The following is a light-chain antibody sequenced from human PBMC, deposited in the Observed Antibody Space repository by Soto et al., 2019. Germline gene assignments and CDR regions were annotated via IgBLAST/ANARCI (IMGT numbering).Light chain of an antibody. CDR3: QQGHNWPLT. Sequence: EIAMTQSPATLSVSPGERATLSCRASQSISTELAWYQQIPGQPPRLLIYSASTRATGVPARFTGSGSGSDVTLTISGLQSEDFAIYYCQQGHNWPLTFGQGTRLEI. CDR2: SAS. V-gene: IGKV3-15*01. J-gene: IGKJ2*01. CDR1: QSISTE.